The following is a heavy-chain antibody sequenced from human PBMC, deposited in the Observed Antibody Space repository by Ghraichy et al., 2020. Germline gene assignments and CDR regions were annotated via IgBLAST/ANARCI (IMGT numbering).Heavy chain of an antibody. Sequence: ASVKVSCKASGYTFTTYAMHWVRQAPGQRLEWMGWINAGNGNTKYSQKFQGRVTITRDTSASTAYMELSSLRSEDTAVYYCARDFTPPYCSSTSCYTYNWFDPWGQGTLVTVSS. J-gene: IGHJ5*02. CDR1: GYTFTTYA. CDR2: INAGNGNT. V-gene: IGHV1-3*01. CDR3: ARDFTPPYCSSTSCYTYNWFDP. D-gene: IGHD2-2*02.